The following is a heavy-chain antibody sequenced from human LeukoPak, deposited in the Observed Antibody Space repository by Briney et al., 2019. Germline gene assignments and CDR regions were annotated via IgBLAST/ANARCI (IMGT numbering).Heavy chain of an antibody. Sequence: SETLSLTCTVSGGSISSSSYYWGWIRQPPGKGLEWIGSIYYSGSTYYNPSLKSRVTISVDTSKNQFSLKLSSVTAADTAVYYCARVQPVTPYPDAFDIWGQGTMVTVSS. CDR2: IYYSGST. CDR3: ARVQPVTPYPDAFDI. D-gene: IGHD4-17*01. CDR1: GGSISSSSYY. J-gene: IGHJ3*02. V-gene: IGHV4-39*07.